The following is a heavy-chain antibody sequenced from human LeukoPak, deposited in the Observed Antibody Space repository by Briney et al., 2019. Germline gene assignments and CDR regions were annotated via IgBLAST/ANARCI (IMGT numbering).Heavy chain of an antibody. V-gene: IGHV3-7*01. D-gene: IGHD6-13*01. J-gene: IGHJ4*02. CDR1: GFTFGPYW. Sequence: GGSLRLSCAASGFTFGPYWMTWVRQAPGKGLEWVASIKQDGEKHYVDSVKGQLTVSRDNAKNSLYLQMNSLRVEDTAVYFCARMGGTWSLDYWGQGTLVTVSS. CDR3: ARMGGTWSLDY. CDR2: IKQDGEK.